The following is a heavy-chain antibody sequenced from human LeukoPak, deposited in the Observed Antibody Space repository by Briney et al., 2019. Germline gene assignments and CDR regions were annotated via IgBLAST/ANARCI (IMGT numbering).Heavy chain of an antibody. Sequence: PSETLSLTCTVSSGSISSSGYYWSWIRQPPGKGLEWIGYIYHSGSTYYDPSLKSRVTISVDTSKNQFSLKLSSVTAADTAVYYCALQAFGRRWFGELSSQGFDYWGQGTLVTVSS. V-gene: IGHV4-30-2*01. J-gene: IGHJ4*02. CDR1: SGSISSSGYY. D-gene: IGHD3-10*01. CDR3: ALQAFGRRWFGELSSQGFDY. CDR2: IYHSGST.